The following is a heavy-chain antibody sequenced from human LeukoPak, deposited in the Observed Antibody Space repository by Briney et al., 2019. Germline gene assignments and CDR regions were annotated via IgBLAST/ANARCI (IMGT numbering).Heavy chain of an antibody. J-gene: IGHJ4*02. V-gene: IGHV3-72*01. CDR1: GFTFSDHY. CDR2: TRGKANSYTT. CDR3: AVGYCSGGPCSGKDGDY. D-gene: IGHD2-15*01. Sequence: PGGSLRLSCAASGFTFSDHYMDWVRQAPGKGLEWVGRTRGKANSYTTEYAASVKGRFTISRDDSKNSLYLQMNSLKTEDTAVYYCAVGYCSGGPCSGKDGDYWGQGTLVTVSS.